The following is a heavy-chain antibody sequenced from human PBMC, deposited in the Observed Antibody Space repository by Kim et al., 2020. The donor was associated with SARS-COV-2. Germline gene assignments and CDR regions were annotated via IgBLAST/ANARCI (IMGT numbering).Heavy chain of an antibody. CDR3: VKLMNSCMDV. J-gene: IGHJ6*02. CDR1: GFTFSSYV. D-gene: IGHD3-16*01. CDR2: VRGSGSST. V-gene: IGHV3-23*01. Sequence: GGSLRLSCAASGFTFSSYVMSWVRQAPGKGLEWVSGVRGSGSSTLYADSVKGRFTISRDNSKNTLYLQMNSLRAEDTAVYFCVKLMNSCMDVWGQGTTVTVSS.